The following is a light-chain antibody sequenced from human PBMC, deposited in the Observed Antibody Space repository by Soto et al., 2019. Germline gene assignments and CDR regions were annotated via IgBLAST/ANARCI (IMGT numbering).Light chain of an antibody. J-gene: IGKJ1*01. CDR2: AAS. V-gene: IGKV1-39*01. Sequence: DIQMTQSPSSLSASVGDRVTITCRASQSISSYLNWYQQKPGNAPNLLIYAASSLQSGVPSRFSGSGSGTDFTLTISSLQPEDFATYYCYQSYSTPRTFGQGTKVEIK. CDR3: YQSYSTPRT. CDR1: QSISSY.